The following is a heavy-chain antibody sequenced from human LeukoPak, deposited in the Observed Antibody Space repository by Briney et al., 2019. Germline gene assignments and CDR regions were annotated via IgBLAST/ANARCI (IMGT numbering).Heavy chain of an antibody. Sequence: ASVKVSCKASGYTFTGHYMHWVRQDPGQGPEWMGWINPNSGGTNYAQKFQGRVTMTRDTSISTAYMELSRLRSDDTAVYYCARGSNWNYGWFDPWGQGTLVTVSS. D-gene: IGHD1-7*01. CDR2: INPNSGGT. CDR3: ARGSNWNYGWFDP. CDR1: GYTFTGHY. V-gene: IGHV1-2*02. J-gene: IGHJ5*02.